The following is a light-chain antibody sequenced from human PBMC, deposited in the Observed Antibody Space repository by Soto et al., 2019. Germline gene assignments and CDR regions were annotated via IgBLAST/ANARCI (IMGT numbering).Light chain of an antibody. J-gene: IGKJ3*01. CDR2: GAS. CDR1: QSVSSSY. Sequence: EIVLTQSPGTLSLSPGGRATLSCRASQSVSSSYLAWYQQRPGQAPRLLIFGASYRATGVPDRFSGSGSGTDFTLTISRLEPEDFAVYYCQQYSSSPPEFTFGPGTKVDSK. CDR3: QQYSSSPPEFT. V-gene: IGKV3-20*01.